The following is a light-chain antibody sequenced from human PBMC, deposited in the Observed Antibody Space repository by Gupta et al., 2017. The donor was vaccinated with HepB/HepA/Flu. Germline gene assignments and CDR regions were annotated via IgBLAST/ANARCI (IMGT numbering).Light chain of an antibody. J-gene: IGKJ4*01. V-gene: IGKV1-9*01. CDR1: QGISST. CDR3: QQRNSYPHT. Sequence: DIQLTQSPSFLSASVGDRVTITCRASQGISSTFAWYQQKPGKTPKLLIYAASTLQSGVPSRFSGSGSGTEFTLTSSSLQPEDFATYSCQQRNSYPHTFGGGTKVEIK. CDR2: AAS.